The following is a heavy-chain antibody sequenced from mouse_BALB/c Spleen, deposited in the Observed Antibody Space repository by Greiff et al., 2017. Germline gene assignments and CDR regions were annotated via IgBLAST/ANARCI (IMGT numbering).Heavy chain of an antibody. V-gene: IGHV1-63*02. CDR3: APYDYDGSWFAY. J-gene: IGHJ3*01. CDR2: IYPGGGYT. CDR1: GYTFTNYW. D-gene: IGHD2-4*01. Sequence: QVQLQQSGAELVRPGTSVKISCKASGYTFTNYWPGWVKQRPGHGLEWIGDIYPGGGYTNYNEKFKGKATLTADTSSSTAYMQLSSLTSEDSAVYFCAPYDYDGSWFAYWGQGTLVTVSA.